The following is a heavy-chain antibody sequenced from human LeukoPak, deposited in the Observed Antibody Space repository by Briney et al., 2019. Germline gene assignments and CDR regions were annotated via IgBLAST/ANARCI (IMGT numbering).Heavy chain of an antibody. V-gene: IGHV1-69*04. D-gene: IGHD2-2*01. CDR2: IIPILGIA. CDR1: GGTFSSYA. J-gene: IGHJ4*02. CDR3: ARDQRYCSSSSCPWEPFDY. Sequence: SVKVSCKASGGTFSSYAISWVRQAPGQGLEWMGRIIPILGIANYAQKFQGRVTITADKSTSTAYMELSSLRSEDTAVYYCARDQRYCSSSSCPWEPFDYWGQGTLVTVSS.